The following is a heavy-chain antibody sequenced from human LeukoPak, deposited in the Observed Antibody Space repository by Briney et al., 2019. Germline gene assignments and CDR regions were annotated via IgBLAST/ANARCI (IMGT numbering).Heavy chain of an antibody. CDR3: ARHAGYDYVWGSYRPTQKFDY. D-gene: IGHD3-16*02. CDR2: IYYSGST. V-gene: IGHV4-59*08. CDR1: GGSFSGYY. J-gene: IGHJ4*02. Sequence: PSETLSLTCAVYGGSFSGYYWSWIRQPPGKGLEWIGYIYYSGSTNYNPSLKSRVTISVDTSKNQFSLKLSSVTAADTAVYYCARHAGYDYVWGSYRPTQKFDYWGQGTLVTVSS.